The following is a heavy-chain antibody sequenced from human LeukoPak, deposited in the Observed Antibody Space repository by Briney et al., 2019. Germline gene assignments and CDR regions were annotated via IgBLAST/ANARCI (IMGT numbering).Heavy chain of an antibody. CDR3: ARGLYCSGGSCYSFDY. CDR1: GGSISSYY. J-gene: IGHJ4*02. CDR2: LHYSGST. Sequence: PSETLSLTCTVSGGSISSYYWSWIRQPPGKGLEWIGYLHYSGSTNYNPSLKSRVTISVDTSKDQYSLKLSSVTAADTAVYYCARGLYCSGGSCYSFDYWGQGTLVTVSS. D-gene: IGHD2-15*01. V-gene: IGHV4-59*01.